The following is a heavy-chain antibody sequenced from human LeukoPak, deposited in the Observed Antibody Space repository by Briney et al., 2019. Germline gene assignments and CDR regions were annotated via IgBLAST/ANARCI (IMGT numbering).Heavy chain of an antibody. CDR1: GFTFSSFA. V-gene: IGHV3-23*01. CDR3: AKRYTSGWYQYYFDC. D-gene: IGHD6-13*01. J-gene: IGHJ4*02. Sequence: HSGGSLRLSCAASGFTFSSFAMGWVRQAPGKGVEWVSGISGSGSNTYYADSVKGRFTISRDNSKGTLYLQMNSLRAEDTAVYYCAKRYTSGWYQYYFDCWGQGTLVTVSS. CDR2: ISGSGSNT.